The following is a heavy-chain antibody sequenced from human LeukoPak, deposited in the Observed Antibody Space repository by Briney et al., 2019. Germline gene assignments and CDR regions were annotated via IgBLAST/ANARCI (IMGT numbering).Heavy chain of an antibody. Sequence: PGGSLRLSCAASGFTFSSYEMNWVRQAPGKGLEWVSYISSSGSTIYYADSVKGRFTISRDNAKNSLYLQMNSLRAEDTAVYYCAREDTMVRGGRYYYYYYMDVWGKGTTVTVSS. V-gene: IGHV3-48*03. CDR1: GFTFSSYE. J-gene: IGHJ6*03. CDR3: AREDTMVRGGRYYYYYYMDV. D-gene: IGHD3-10*01. CDR2: ISSSGSTI.